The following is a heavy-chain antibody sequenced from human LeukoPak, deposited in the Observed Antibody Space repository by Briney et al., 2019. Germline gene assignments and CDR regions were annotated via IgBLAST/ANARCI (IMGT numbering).Heavy chain of an antibody. V-gene: IGHV5-51*01. D-gene: IGHD6-13*01. CDR2: IYPGDSDT. CDR1: GYSFTSYW. Sequence: GESLKISCKGSGYSFTSYWIGWVRQMPGKGLEWMGIIYPGDSDTRYSPSFQGQVTISADKSISTAYLQWSSLKASDTAMYYCATLDPGKKGIAAARGLTQHPYYYGMDVWGQGTTVTVSS. J-gene: IGHJ6*02. CDR3: ATLDPGKKGIAAARGLTQHPYYYGMDV.